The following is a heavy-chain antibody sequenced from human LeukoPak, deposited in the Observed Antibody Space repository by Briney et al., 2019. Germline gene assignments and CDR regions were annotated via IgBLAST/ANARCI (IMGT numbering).Heavy chain of an antibody. CDR2: IYTSGST. J-gene: IGHJ4*02. Sequence: SETLSLTCNVSGYSISSGYYWGWIRQPPGKGLEWIGRIYTSGSTNYNPSLKSRVTISVDTSKNQFSLKLSSVTAADTAVYYCAREPNGYCSSTSCYGLDYWGQGTLVTVSS. CDR3: AREPNGYCSSTSCYGLDY. D-gene: IGHD2-2*01. V-gene: IGHV4-38-2*02. CDR1: GYSISSGYY.